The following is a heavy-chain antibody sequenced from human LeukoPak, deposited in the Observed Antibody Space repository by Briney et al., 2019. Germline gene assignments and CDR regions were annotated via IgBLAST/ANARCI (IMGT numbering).Heavy chain of an antibody. D-gene: IGHD6-13*01. CDR3: AREYPDPAAAGTFDY. CDR1: GFTFSSYE. J-gene: IGHJ4*02. V-gene: IGHV3-48*03. CDR2: ISSSGSTI. Sequence: GGSLRLSCAASGFTFSSYEMNWVRQAPGKGLEWVSYISSSGSTIYYADSVKGRFTISRDNAKNSLYLQMNSLRAEDTAVYYCAREYPDPAAAGTFDYWGQGTLVTVSS.